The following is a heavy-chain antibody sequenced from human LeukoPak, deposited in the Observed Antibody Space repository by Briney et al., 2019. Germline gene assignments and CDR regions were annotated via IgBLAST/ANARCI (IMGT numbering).Heavy chain of an antibody. CDR1: AFTFSTYG. CDR2: IRYDGSNK. J-gene: IGHJ4*02. D-gene: IGHD3-10*01. Sequence: PGGSLRLSCAASAFTFSTYGMYWVRQAPGKGLEWVAFIRYDGSNKYYADSVKGRFTISRDNSKNTLYLQMNSLRAEDTAVYYCAKELLTGFGEFSLDYWGQGTLVTVSS. V-gene: IGHV3-30*02. CDR3: AKELLTGFGEFSLDY.